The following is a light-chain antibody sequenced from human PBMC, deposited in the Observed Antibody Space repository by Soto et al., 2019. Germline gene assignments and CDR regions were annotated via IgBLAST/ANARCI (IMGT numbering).Light chain of an antibody. V-gene: IGKV3-11*01. CDR1: QSVSRY. Sequence: VLTQSPATLSLPPGERATVSCRASQSVSRYLAWYEQKPGQAPRLLFYATSNRATGIPARFSGSGSGTDFTLTISSLEPQDFAVYYCQLRSIWPFPFGP. CDR2: ATS. CDR3: QLRSIWPFP. J-gene: IGKJ3*01.